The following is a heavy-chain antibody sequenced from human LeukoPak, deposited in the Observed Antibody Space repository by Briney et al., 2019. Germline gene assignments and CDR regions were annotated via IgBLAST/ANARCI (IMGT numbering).Heavy chain of an antibody. Sequence: GGSLRLSCAASGFTFSRYWMSWVRQAPGKGLEWVANINQNGSEKYYVDSVKGRFIISRDNARSSVYLQMNSLRAEDTAVYWCVGTGMGYFDYWGQGTLVTVSS. CDR1: GFTFSRYW. D-gene: IGHD3/OR15-3a*01. CDR3: VGTGMGYFDY. J-gene: IGHJ4*02. V-gene: IGHV3-7*01. CDR2: INQNGSEK.